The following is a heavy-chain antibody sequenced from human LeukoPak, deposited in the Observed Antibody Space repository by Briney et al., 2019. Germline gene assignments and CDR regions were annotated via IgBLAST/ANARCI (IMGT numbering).Heavy chain of an antibody. V-gene: IGHV4-34*01. CDR1: GGSFSGYY. CDR2: INHRGST. Sequence: SETLSLTCAVYGGSFSGYYWSWIRQPPGKGLEWIGEINHRGSTNYNPSLKSRVTISVDTSKNQFSLKLSSVTAADTAVYYCARTSIYYDSSGYRSWGQGTLVTVSS. D-gene: IGHD3-22*01. CDR3: ARTSIYYDSSGYRS. J-gene: IGHJ5*02.